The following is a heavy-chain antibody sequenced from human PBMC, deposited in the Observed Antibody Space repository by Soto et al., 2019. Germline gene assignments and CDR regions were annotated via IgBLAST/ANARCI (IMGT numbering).Heavy chain of an antibody. V-gene: IGHV1-18*01. CDR3: ARSVSFRYQLLKRGMDV. J-gene: IGHJ6*02. CDR1: GYTFTSYG. CDR2: ISAYNGNT. Sequence: ASVKVSCKASGYTFTSYGISWVRQAPGQGLEWMGWISAYNGNTNYAQKLQGRVTITADESTSTAYMELSSLRSEDTAVYYCARSVSFRYQLLKRGMDVWGQGTTVTVSS. D-gene: IGHD2-2*01.